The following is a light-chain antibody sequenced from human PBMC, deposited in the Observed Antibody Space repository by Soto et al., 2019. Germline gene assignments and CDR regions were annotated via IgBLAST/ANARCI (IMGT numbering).Light chain of an antibody. CDR2: EVT. CDR1: SSDVGSYNF. Sequence: QSALTQPASVSGSPGQSITISCTRTSSDVGSYNFVSWYQQHPGKAPKVFIYEVTNRPSGCSNRFSDSKSGNTASLTISGLQADDEADYYCCEEAGISTYVFGTGTKVTVL. CDR3: CEEAGISTYV. V-gene: IGLV2-23*02. J-gene: IGLJ1*01.